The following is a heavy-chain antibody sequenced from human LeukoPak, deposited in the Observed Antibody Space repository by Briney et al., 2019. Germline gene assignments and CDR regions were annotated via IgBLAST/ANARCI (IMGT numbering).Heavy chain of an antibody. CDR3: ARRLGSVAGTVWFDP. CDR1: GYTFATYW. J-gene: IGHJ5*02. CDR2: IYPGDSRT. Sequence: GESLKISCKGSGYTFATYWIGWVRQMPGKGLEWMGIIYPGDSRTTYSPSFQGQVTISADKSIRTAYLQWNSLKASDTAMYYCARRLGSVAGTVWFDPWGQGTLVTVSS. D-gene: IGHD6-19*01. V-gene: IGHV5-51*01.